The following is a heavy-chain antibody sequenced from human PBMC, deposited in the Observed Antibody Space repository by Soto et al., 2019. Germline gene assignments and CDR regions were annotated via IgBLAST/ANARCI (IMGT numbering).Heavy chain of an antibody. J-gene: IGHJ4*02. CDR1: GYTFTSYG. CDR3: ARDYYDSSGYYPESEAFNDY. D-gene: IGHD3-22*01. CDR2: ISAYNGNT. V-gene: IGHV1-18*01. Sequence: ASVKVSCKASGYTFTSYGISWVRQAPGQGLEWMGWISAYNGNTNYAQKLQGRVTMTTDTSTSTAYMELRSLRSDDTAVYYCARDYYDSSGYYPESEAFNDYWGQGTLVTVSP.